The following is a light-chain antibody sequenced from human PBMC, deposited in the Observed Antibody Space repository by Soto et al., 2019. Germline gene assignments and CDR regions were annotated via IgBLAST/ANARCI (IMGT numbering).Light chain of an antibody. J-gene: IGKJ1*01. Sequence: DIQMTQSPSSLSASVRDRVTITCRASQGISNYLAWYQQKPGKVPKLLIYAASTLQSEVPSRFSGSGSGTDFTLTIRSLQPEDVATYYFQKYNSTPWTFGQGHKVDIK. V-gene: IGKV1-27*01. CDR1: QGISNY. CDR2: AAS. CDR3: QKYNSTPWT.